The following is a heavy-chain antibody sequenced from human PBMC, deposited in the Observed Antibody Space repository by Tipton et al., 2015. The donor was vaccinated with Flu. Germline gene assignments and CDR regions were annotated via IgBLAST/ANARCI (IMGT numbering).Heavy chain of an antibody. CDR3: ARVMTAVYYYGMDV. V-gene: IGHV3-53*01. D-gene: IGHD4-11*01. J-gene: IGHJ6*02. CDR2: IYSAGGA. CDR1: GFTVSSNS. Sequence: SLRLSCAASGFTVSSNSMSWVRQAPGKGLEWVSLIYSAGGAYYADSVKGRFTVSRDNSKNTLYLQMNSLRAEDTAVYYCARVMTAVYYYGMDVWGQGTTVTVSS.